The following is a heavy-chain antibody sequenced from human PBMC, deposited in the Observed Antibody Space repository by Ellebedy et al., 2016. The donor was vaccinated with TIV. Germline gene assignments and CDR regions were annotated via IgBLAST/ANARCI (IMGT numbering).Heavy chain of an antibody. Sequence: GESLKISCVASGFTFSIHGIHWVRQAPGKGLEWVAAIWHDGITKHYTDSVKGRFTISRDNSKNTLYLQMNSLRAEDTAVYYCAREKYSSSWYGYYYYMDVWGKGTTVTVSS. J-gene: IGHJ6*03. CDR2: IWHDGITK. V-gene: IGHV3-33*01. CDR1: GFTFSIHG. CDR3: AREKYSSSWYGYYYYMDV. D-gene: IGHD6-13*01.